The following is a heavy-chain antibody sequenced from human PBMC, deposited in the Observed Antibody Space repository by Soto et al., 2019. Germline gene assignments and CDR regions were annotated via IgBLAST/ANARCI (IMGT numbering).Heavy chain of an antibody. D-gene: IGHD3-9*01. J-gene: IGHJ4*02. V-gene: IGHV4-34*01. CDR2: INHSGST. CDR3: AGGPSYYDILTGYYQTQPFDY. Sequence: SETLSLTCAVYGGSFSGYYWSWIRQPPGKGLEWIGEINHSGSTNYNPSLKSRVTISVDTSKNQFSLKLSSVTAADTAVYYCAGGPSYYDILTGYYQTQPFDYWGQGTLVTVSS. CDR1: GGSFSGYY.